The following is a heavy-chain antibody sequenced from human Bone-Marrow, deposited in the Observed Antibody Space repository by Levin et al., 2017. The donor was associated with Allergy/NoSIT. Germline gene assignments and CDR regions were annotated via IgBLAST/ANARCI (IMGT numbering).Heavy chain of an antibody. Sequence: GESLKISCAASGFTFSSYAMSWVRQAPGKGLEWVSAISGSGGSTYYADSVKGRFTISRDNSKNTLYLQMNSLRAEDTAVYYCAKETHDYSNFVGSYYYYGMDVWGQGTTVTVSS. D-gene: IGHD4-11*01. J-gene: IGHJ6*02. CDR2: ISGSGGST. V-gene: IGHV3-23*01. CDR1: GFTFSSYA. CDR3: AKETHDYSNFVGSYYYYGMDV.